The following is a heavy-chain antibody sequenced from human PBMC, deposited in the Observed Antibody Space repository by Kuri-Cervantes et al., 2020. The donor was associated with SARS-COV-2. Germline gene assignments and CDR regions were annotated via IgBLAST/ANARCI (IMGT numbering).Heavy chain of an antibody. CDR2: ISYDGSSK. V-gene: IGHV3-30*03. CDR3: ARDLWSGYYTKGFGY. D-gene: IGHD3-3*01. Sequence: GGSLRLSCAASGFTFSSYGMHWVRQAPGKGLEWVAVISYDGSSKYYADSVKGRFTISRDNSKNSLYLQMNSLRAEDTAVYYCARDLWSGYYTKGFGYWGQGTLVTVSS. CDR1: GFTFSSYG. J-gene: IGHJ4*02.